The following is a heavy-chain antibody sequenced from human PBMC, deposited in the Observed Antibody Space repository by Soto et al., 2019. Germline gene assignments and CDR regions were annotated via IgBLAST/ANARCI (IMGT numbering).Heavy chain of an antibody. CDR1: GFNFSDAW. V-gene: IGHV3-15*01. CDR2: IKDRDYGGTA. J-gene: IGHJ4*02. Sequence: QLVESGGDLVTPGEALRLSCVASGFNFSDAWMTWVRQAPGKGLEWVGRIKDRDYGGTADYAASVKGRFTMSRDDSTHMLFLQMNSLKSEDTAVYYCTTNDYWGQGTQVTVSS. CDR3: TTNDY.